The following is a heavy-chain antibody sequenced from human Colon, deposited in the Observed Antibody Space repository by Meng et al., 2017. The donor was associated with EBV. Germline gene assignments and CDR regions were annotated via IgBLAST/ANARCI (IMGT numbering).Heavy chain of an antibody. J-gene: IGHJ4*02. Sequence: VHLVQSGSELKTPGASVKVSCKASGYTFTRYPMNWVRQAPGQGLEWMGWISTNTGNPTYAQGFTGRFVFSVDTSVSTAYLQISSLKAEDTAVYYCGTLKYTSGFYGPAYWGQGALVTVSS. CDR1: GYTFTRYP. CDR3: GTLKYTSGFYGPAY. CDR2: ISTNTGNP. V-gene: IGHV7-4-1*02. D-gene: IGHD6-19*01.